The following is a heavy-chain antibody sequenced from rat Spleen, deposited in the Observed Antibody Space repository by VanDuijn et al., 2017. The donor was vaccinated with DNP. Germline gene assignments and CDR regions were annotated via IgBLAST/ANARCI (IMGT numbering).Heavy chain of an antibody. CDR1: GITFSDYN. Sequence: EVQLVESGGGLVQPGRSLKLSCAASGITFSDYNMAWVRQAPKKGLEWVATISASGGSTYYRDSVKGRFTISRVNTQSTLHLQMTSLRSEDTATYYCVRVDRDSYAHDYWGQGVMVTVS. V-gene: IGHV5-7*01. D-gene: IGHD1-12*01. CDR3: VRVDRDSYAHDY. J-gene: IGHJ2*01. CDR2: ISASGGST.